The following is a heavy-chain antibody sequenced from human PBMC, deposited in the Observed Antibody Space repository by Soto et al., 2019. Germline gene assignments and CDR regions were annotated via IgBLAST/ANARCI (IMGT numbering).Heavy chain of an antibody. CDR2: IYHSGTT. Sequence: PSETLSLTCTVSGGSISSGGYYWSWIRQHPGKGLEWIGYIYHSGTTYYNPSLKSRVTISVDTSKNQFSLKLTSVTAADTAVYYCARGPLAYCGGDCHSGAFDIWGQGTMVTVSS. J-gene: IGHJ3*02. CDR1: GGSISSGGYY. V-gene: IGHV4-31*03. CDR3: ARGPLAYCGGDCHSGAFDI. D-gene: IGHD2-21*02.